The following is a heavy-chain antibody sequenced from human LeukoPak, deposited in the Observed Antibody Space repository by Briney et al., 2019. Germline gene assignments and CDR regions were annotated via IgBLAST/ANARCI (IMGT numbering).Heavy chain of an antibody. Sequence: PSETLSLTCSVSGYSISSGYYWGWIRQPPGKGLEWIGSKYHSGSTYYNPSLKSRVTISADTSKNQFSLNLSSVTAADTAVYYCARTVLVPWYAFDMWGQGTMVTVSS. CDR2: KYHSGST. V-gene: IGHV4-38-2*02. J-gene: IGHJ3*02. D-gene: IGHD2-15*01. CDR1: GYSISSGYY. CDR3: ARTVLVPWYAFDM.